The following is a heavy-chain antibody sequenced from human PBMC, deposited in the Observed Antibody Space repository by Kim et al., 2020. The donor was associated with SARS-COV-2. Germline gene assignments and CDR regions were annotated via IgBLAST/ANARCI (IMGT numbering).Heavy chain of an antibody. CDR3: TRPRVCGGSCPGDY. Sequence: AASVKGRFTISRDDSKNTAYLQMNSLKTEDTAVYYCTRPRVCGGSCPGDYWGQGTLVTVSS. D-gene: IGHD2-15*01. J-gene: IGHJ4*02. V-gene: IGHV3-73*01.